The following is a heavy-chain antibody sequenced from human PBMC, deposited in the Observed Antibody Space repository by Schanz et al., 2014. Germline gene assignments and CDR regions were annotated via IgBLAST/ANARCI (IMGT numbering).Heavy chain of an antibody. CDR2: ISHNTFYT. Sequence: QVQLVESGGGLVKPGGSLRLSCAASGFTFTDYYISWIRQAPGMGLEWVSYISHNTFYTDYADSVKGRFTISRDNAKNSVYLQMNTLRAEDTAVYYCAREGERKGMLPYYFDYWGQGALVTVSS. V-gene: IGHV3-11*06. D-gene: IGHD3-10*01. J-gene: IGHJ4*02. CDR1: GFTFTDYY. CDR3: AREGERKGMLPYYFDY.